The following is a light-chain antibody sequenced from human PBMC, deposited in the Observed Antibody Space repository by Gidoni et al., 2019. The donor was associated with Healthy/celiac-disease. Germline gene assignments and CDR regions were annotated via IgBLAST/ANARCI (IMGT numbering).Light chain of an antibody. Sequence: DIQMTQSPSSLSASVGDRVTITCRASQSISSYLNWYQQKPGKAPKLLIYAASSLQSGVPSRFSGSGSGTDFTLTISSLQPEDFTTYCCQQGYSTPSFGQGTRLEIK. J-gene: IGKJ2*01. CDR1: QSISSY. V-gene: IGKV1-39*01. CDR3: QQGYSTPS. CDR2: AAS.